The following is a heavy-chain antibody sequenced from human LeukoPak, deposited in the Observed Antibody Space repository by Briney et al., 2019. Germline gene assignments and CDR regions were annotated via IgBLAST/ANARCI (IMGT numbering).Heavy chain of an antibody. CDR1: AYTFTSYG. J-gene: IGHJ5*02. D-gene: IGHD2-15*01. V-gene: IGHV1-18*01. CDR2: ISAYNGYT. CDR3: ARDIVVVVAATNWFDP. Sequence: ASVKVSCKASAYTFTSYGISWVRQAPGQGLEWMGWISAYNGYTNYAQKFQGRVTMTTDTSTSTAYMELRSLRSDDTAVYYCARDIVVVVAATNWFDPWGQGTLVTVSS.